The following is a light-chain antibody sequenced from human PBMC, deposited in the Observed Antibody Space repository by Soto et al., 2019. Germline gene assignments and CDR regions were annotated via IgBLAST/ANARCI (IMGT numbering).Light chain of an antibody. V-gene: IGLV1-51*01. J-gene: IGLJ3*02. Sequence: QSVLTQPPSVSAAPGQKVTISCSGSSSNIGNNYVSWYQQLPGTAPKVLIYDNNKRSSGIPDRFSGSKSGTSATLGITGLQTGDEADYYCGTWDSSLSGGVFGGGTKVTVL. CDR3: GTWDSSLSGGV. CDR1: SSNIGNNY. CDR2: DNN.